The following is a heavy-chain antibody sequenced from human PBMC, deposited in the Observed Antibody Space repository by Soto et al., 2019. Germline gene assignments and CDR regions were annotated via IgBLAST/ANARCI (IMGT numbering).Heavy chain of an antibody. D-gene: IGHD6-13*01. CDR1: GFTFSSYG. V-gene: IGHV3-30*18. Sequence: GSLRLSCAASGFTFSSYGMHWVRQAPGKGLEWVAVISYDGSNKNYADSVKGRFTISRDNSKNTLYLQMNSLRAEDTAVYYCAKDRVYLHWGQGTLVTVSS. CDR2: ISYDGSNK. CDR3: AKDRVYLH. J-gene: IGHJ4*02.